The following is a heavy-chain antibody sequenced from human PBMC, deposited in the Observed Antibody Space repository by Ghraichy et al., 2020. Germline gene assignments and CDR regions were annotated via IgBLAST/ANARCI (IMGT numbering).Heavy chain of an antibody. D-gene: IGHD2-21*01. V-gene: IGHV3-48*02. CDR1: GFTFSSYS. CDR3: ASSIIAFDM. J-gene: IGHJ3*02. Sequence: GGSLRLSCAAYGFTFSSYSTNWVHQAPGKGLEWVSYISSSSSTIYYPDSVKGRFTISRDNAKNSLYLQMNSLRDEDTAVYYCASSIIAFDMWGLGTMVTVSS. CDR2: ISSSSSTI.